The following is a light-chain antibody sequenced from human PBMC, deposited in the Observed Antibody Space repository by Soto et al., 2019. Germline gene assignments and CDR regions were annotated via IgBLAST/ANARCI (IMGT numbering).Light chain of an antibody. J-gene: IGLJ2*01. CDR3: GKV. Sequence: QSVLTQPPSVSAAPGQKVTISCSGSSSNIGNNYVSWYQQLPGTAPKLLIYDNNKRPSGIPDRFSGSKSGTSATLGITGLQTGDEADYYCGKVFGGGTKLTVL. V-gene: IGLV1-51*01. CDR2: DNN. CDR1: SSNIGNNY.